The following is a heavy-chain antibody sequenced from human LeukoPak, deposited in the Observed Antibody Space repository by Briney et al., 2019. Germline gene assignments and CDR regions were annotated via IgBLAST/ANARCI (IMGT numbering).Heavy chain of an antibody. Sequence: ASVKVSCKASGYTFTSYYMHWVRQAPGQGLEWMGIINPSGGSTSYAQKFQGRVTITRNTSISTAYMGLSSLRSEDTAVYYCARGRGGRVTIFMDVWGKGTTVTVSS. D-gene: IGHD3-3*01. CDR3: ARGRGGRVTIFMDV. CDR1: GYTFTSYY. V-gene: IGHV1-46*01. CDR2: INPSGGST. J-gene: IGHJ6*04.